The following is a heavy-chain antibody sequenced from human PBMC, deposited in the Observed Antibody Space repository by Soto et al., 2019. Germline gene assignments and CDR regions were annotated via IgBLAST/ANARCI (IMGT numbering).Heavy chain of an antibody. J-gene: IGHJ5*02. Sequence: EVQLLESGGGLVQPGGSPRLSCAASGFTFSSYAMSWVRQAPGKGLEWVSAISGSGGSTYYADSVKGRFTISRDNSKNTLYLQMNSLRAEDTAVYYCAKGIYYGSGSYYHWGQGTLVTVSS. CDR1: GFTFSSYA. V-gene: IGHV3-23*01. CDR3: AKGIYYGSGSYYH. D-gene: IGHD3-10*01. CDR2: ISGSGGST.